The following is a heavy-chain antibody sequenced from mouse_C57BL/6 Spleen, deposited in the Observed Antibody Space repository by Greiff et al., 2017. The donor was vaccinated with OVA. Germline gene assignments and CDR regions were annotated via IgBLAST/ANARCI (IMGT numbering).Heavy chain of an antibody. Sequence: QVQLKESGPELVKPGASVKISCKASGYAFSSSWMNWVKQRPGKGLEWIGRIYPGDGDTNYNGKFKGKATLTADKSSSTAYMQLSSLTSEDSAVYFCARDLSWYFDVWGTGTTVTVSS. V-gene: IGHV1-82*01. CDR3: ARDLSWYFDV. J-gene: IGHJ1*03. CDR2: IYPGDGDT. CDR1: GYAFSSSW.